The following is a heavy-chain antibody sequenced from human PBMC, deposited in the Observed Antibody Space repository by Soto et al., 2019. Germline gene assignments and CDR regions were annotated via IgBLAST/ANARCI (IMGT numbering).Heavy chain of an antibody. J-gene: IGHJ3*02. CDR1: GFSLSTSGVG. CDR3: AKGSSSSDAFDI. CDR2: IYWDDDK. V-gene: IGHV2-5*02. Sequence: QITLKESGPTLVKPTQTLTLTCTFSGFSLSTSGVGVGWIRQPPGKALEWLALIYWDDDKRYSPSLKSKLTITKDTTKNQVVLTMTNMDPVDTATYDCAKGSSSSDAFDIWGQGTMVTVSS. D-gene: IGHD6-13*01.